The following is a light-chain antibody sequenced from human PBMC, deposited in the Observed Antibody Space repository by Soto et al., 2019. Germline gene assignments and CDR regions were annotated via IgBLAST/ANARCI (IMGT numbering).Light chain of an antibody. CDR1: QGINDN. J-gene: IGKJ4*01. CDR2: DAS. CDR3: QQFSSYPLT. V-gene: IGKV1-17*03. Sequence: DIQMTQSPSAMSASVGDRVTITCRASQGINDNLAWFQQKPGQVPKRLIYDASSRATGIPDRFSGGGSGTDFTLTISRLEPEDFAVYYCQQFSSYPLTFGGGTKVDI.